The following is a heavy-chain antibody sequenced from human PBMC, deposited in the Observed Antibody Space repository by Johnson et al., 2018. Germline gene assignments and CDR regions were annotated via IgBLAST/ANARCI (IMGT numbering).Heavy chain of an antibody. J-gene: IGHJ6*03. D-gene: IGHD3-10*01. CDR1: GFTFSDYY. V-gene: IGHV3-11*04. CDR2: ISRSGSSI. CDR3: ATTQFGARYMDV. Sequence: VQLVESGGGLVKXGGSXRLXCAASGFTFSDYYMSWIRQAPGKGLEWVSYISRSGSSIDYADAVKGRFTISRDNAKNSLYLQMNSLRAEETAVYYCATTQFGARYMDVRGKGTTVTVSS.